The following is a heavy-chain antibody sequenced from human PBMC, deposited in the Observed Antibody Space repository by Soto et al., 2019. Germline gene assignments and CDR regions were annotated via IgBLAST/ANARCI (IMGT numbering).Heavy chain of an antibody. V-gene: IGHV1-8*02. D-gene: IGHD6-13*01. CDR3: GRGPSPRAPAGGTPYYYAMDV. J-gene: IGHJ6*02. Sequence: SSVKVSCKASGYDLTAYDINWVRQASGQGLEWMGWMNPINGATGSARRFQGRVSMTRNTATGTAYLELTSLRPDDTAVYYCGRGPSPRAPAGGTPYYYAMDVWGQGTTVTASS. CDR2: MNPINGAT. CDR1: GYDLTAYD.